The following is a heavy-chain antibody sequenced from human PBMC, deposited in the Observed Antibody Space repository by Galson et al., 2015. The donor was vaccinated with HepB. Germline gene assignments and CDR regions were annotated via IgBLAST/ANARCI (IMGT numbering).Heavy chain of an antibody. Sequence: SLRLSCAASGFSFSDYAMNWVRQAPGKGLEWVSSISSSSSYIYYADSVKGRFTISRDNAKNSLYLQMNSLRAEDTAVYYCARDSSSFYWYFDLWGRGTLVTVSS. V-gene: IGHV3-21*01. CDR2: ISSSSSYI. D-gene: IGHD6-13*01. CDR3: ARDSSSFYWYFDL. CDR1: GFSFSDYA. J-gene: IGHJ2*01.